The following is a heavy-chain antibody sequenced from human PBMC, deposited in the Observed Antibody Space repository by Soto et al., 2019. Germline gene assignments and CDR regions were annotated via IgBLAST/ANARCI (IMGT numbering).Heavy chain of an antibody. V-gene: IGHV4-34*01. J-gene: IGHJ4*02. CDR1: GGSFSGYY. CDR2: INHSGST. Sequence: SETLSLTCAVYGGSFSGYYWSWIRQPPGKGLEWIGEINHSGSTNYNPSLKSRVTISVDTSKNQFSLKLSSVTAADTAVYYCARFSWTRGFDYWGQGTLVTVSS. D-gene: IGHD6-13*01. CDR3: ARFSWTRGFDY.